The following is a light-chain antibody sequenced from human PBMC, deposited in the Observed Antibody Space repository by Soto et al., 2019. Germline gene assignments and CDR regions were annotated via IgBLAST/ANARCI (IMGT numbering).Light chain of an antibody. CDR3: QQHSHWPPWT. Sequence: EVVLTQSPATLSLSPGERATLSCRASENVRTFVDWYQQKPGQAPRLLIHGASNRATGILDRFSGSGSGTDFTLTISNLEPEDFAVYYCQQHSHWPPWTFGQGTKV. CDR2: GAS. J-gene: IGKJ1*01. V-gene: IGKV3-11*01. CDR1: ENVRTF.